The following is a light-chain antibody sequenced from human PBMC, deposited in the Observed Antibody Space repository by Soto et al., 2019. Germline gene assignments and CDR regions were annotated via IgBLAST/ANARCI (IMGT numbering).Light chain of an antibody. CDR1: SSDVGGYNY. V-gene: IGLV2-14*01. Sequence: QSVLTQPASVSGSPGQSITISCTGTSSDVGGYNYVSWYQQHPGKAPKLMIYDVSNRPSVVSNRFSGSKSGNTAPLTISGLQAEDEADYYCSSYTSSSTLVFGGGTKLTVL. CDR3: SSYTSSSTLV. J-gene: IGLJ2*01. CDR2: DVS.